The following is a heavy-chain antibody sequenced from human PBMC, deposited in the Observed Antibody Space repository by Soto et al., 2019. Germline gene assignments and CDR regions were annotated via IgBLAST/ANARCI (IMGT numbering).Heavy chain of an antibody. Sequence: TLSLTCTVSGGSISTYSWSWIRQPPGKGLEWIGYIFYSGDTNYNPSLKSRVTISVDTSKNQFSLKLSSVTAADTAVYYCARGSSGYWYDAFDIWGQGTMVTVSS. V-gene: IGHV4-59*01. CDR3: ARGSSGYWYDAFDI. D-gene: IGHD3-22*01. CDR2: IFYSGDT. CDR1: GGSISTYS. J-gene: IGHJ3*02.